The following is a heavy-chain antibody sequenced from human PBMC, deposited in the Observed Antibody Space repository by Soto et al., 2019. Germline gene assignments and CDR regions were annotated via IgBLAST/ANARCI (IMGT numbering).Heavy chain of an antibody. CDR2: ISSSSSYI. D-gene: IGHD3-22*01. CDR1: GFTFSSYS. CDR3: ASPTPYYYDSSGYYFAFDI. Sequence: GGSLRLSCAASGFTFSSYSMNWVRQAPGKGLEWVSSISSSSSYIYYADSVKGRFTISRDNAKNSLYLQMNSLRAEDTAVYYCASPTPYYYDSSGYYFAFDIWGQGTMVTVSS. V-gene: IGHV3-21*01. J-gene: IGHJ3*02.